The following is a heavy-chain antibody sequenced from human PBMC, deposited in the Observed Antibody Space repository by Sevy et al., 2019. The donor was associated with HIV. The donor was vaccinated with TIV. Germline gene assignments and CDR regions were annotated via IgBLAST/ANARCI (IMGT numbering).Heavy chain of an antibody. V-gene: IGHV1-2*02. J-gene: IGHJ4*02. CDR1: GYTFTGYY. CDR3: ARGDDDVWGSRGGFDY. D-gene: IGHD3-16*01. Sequence: ASVKVSCKASGYTFTGYYMHWVRQAPGQGLEWMGWINPNSGGTNYAQKFQGRVTMTRDTSISTAYMELRRLRSDDTAGYYCARGDDDVWGSRGGFDYWGQGTLVTVSS. CDR2: INPNSGGT.